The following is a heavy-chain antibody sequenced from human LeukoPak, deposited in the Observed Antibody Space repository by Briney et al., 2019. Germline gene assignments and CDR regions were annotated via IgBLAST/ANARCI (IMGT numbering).Heavy chain of an antibody. D-gene: IGHD3-16*01. CDR3: VGSWGYVWGCLEN. V-gene: IGHV3-64D*06. CDR1: GFTFSSYA. J-gene: IGHJ4*02. Sequence: PGGSLRLSCSASGFTFSSYAMHWVRQAPGKGLEYVSAISSNGGSTYYADSVKGRFTISRDNSKNTLYLQMSSLRAEDTAVYYCVGSWGYVWGCLENWGQGTLVTVSS. CDR2: ISSNGGST.